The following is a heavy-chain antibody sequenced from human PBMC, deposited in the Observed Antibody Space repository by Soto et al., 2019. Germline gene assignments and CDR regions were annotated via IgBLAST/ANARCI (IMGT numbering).Heavy chain of an antibody. CDR2: NYYSGST. J-gene: IGHJ3*02. CDR1: GGSISSGGYY. V-gene: IGHV4-31*03. CDR3: ARDRGAMNAFDI. D-gene: IGHD2-2*01. Sequence: SETLSLTCTVSGGSISSGGYYWCWIRQHPGKGLEWIGYNYYSGSTYYNPSLKSRVTISVDTSKNQFSLKLSSVTAADTAVYYCARDRGAMNAFDIWGQGTMVTVSS.